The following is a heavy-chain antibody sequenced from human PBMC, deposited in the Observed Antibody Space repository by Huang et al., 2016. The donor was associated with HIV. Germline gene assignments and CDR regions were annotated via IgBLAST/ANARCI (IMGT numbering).Heavy chain of an antibody. CDR1: GGSFNNFG. Sequence: QVQLVQSGAEVRKPGSSVKVSCRASGGSFNNFGINWVRQAPGQGLEWMGGIIPGFGTRNDAQRFKDRVTITADGTTGVVHLEVTSLRSDDTAVYFCAKRGGAWGSPYAFDLWGPGTMVTVSS. D-gene: IGHD3-16*01. J-gene: IGHJ3*01. V-gene: IGHV1-69*13. CDR3: AKRGGAWGSPYAFDL. CDR2: IIPGFGTR.